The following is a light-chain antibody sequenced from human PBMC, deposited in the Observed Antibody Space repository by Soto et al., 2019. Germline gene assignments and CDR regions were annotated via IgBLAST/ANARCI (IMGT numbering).Light chain of an antibody. J-gene: IGLJ1*01. CDR1: SSDVGGYKY. CDR3: ISYAGINNLGV. Sequence: QSALTQPPSASGSPGQSVTISCTGTSSDVGGYKYVSWYQQHPGKAPKLMIFEVNKRPSGVPDRFSGAKSGNTASLTGSGLQAVDEADYYCISYAGINNLGVFGTGTKLTVL. V-gene: IGLV2-8*01. CDR2: EVN.